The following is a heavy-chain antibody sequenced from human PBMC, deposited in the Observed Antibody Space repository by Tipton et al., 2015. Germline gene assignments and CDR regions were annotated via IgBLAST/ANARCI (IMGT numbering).Heavy chain of an antibody. V-gene: IGHV4-30-4*01. Sequence: TLSLTCTVSGGSLFDMDSYWSWIRQPPGKGLEWLGMTYFDGSAFIPSFESRLAISVDTSKNQFSLKLISVTAADTAVYYCARNRGLYDPLTGYTYFFDYWGQGTLVTVSS. CDR1: GGSLFDMDSY. D-gene: IGHD3-9*01. J-gene: IGHJ4*02. CDR3: ARNRGLYDPLTGYTYFFDY. CDR2: TYFDGSA.